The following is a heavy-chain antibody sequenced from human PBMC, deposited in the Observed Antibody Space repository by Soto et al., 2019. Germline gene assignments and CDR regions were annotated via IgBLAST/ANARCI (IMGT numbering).Heavy chain of an antibody. D-gene: IGHD2-8*01. Sequence: GGSLRLSCAASGFTFSSYSMNWVRQAPGKGLEWVSSISSSSSYIYYADSVKGRFTISRDNAKNSLYLQMNSLRAEDTAVYYCARQTVLGYCTNGVCSGDYWGQGTLVTVSS. CDR3: ARQTVLGYCTNGVCSGDY. CDR1: GFTFSSYS. J-gene: IGHJ4*02. CDR2: ISSSSSYI. V-gene: IGHV3-21*01.